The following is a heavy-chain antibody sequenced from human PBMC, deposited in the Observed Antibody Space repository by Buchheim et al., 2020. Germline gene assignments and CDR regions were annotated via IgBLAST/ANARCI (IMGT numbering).Heavy chain of an antibody. J-gene: IGHJ5*02. V-gene: IGHV3-7*01. CDR3: CATNWFDP. CDR2: MGHYGDVR. CDR1: GFFFRDYW. Sequence: IQMVQSGGGVVQPGGSLRLSCTVSGFFFRDYWMTWVRQAPGKGLEWVANMGHYGDVRQYADSVKGRFTISRDNDKSILYLQMDSLRVDDTAVYYCCATNWFDPWGQGTL.